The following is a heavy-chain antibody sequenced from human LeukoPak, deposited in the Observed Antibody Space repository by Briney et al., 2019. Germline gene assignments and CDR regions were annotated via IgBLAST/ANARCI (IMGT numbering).Heavy chain of an antibody. CDR3: ARDLGRWFGESYTSYYYYYGMDV. CDR1: GFTFSSCS. D-gene: IGHD3-10*01. Sequence: GGSLRLSCAASGFTFSSCSMNWVRQAPGKGLEWVSSISSSSSYIYYADSVEGRFTISRDNAKNSLYLQMNSLRAEDTAVYYCARDLGRWFGESYTSYYYYYGMDVWGQGTTVTVSS. V-gene: IGHV3-21*01. J-gene: IGHJ6*02. CDR2: ISSSSSYI.